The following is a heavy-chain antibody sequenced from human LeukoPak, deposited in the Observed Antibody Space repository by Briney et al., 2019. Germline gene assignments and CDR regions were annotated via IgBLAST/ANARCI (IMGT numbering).Heavy chain of an antibody. CDR1: GGSFSGYY. J-gene: IGHJ5*02. D-gene: IGHD6-19*01. V-gene: IGHV3-21*01. CDR3: ARTYSSGWYRP. CDR2: ISSSSSYI. Sequence: KSSETLSLTCAVYGGSFSGYYWSWIRQPPGKGLEWVSSISSSSSYIYYADSVKGRFTISRDNAKNSLYLQMNSLRAEDTAVCYCARTYSSGWYRPWGQGTLVTVSS.